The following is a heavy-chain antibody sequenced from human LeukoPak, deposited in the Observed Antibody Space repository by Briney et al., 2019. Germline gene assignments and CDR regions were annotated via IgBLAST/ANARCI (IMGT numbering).Heavy chain of an antibody. CDR3: ATRGSGTYYFDC. V-gene: IGHV3-43*01. J-gene: IGHJ4*02. Sequence: AGGSLRLSCAASGFTFDDYTMHWVRQAPGKGLEWVSLISWDGGSTYYADSVKGRFTISRDNSKNSLYLQMNSLRTEDTALYYCATRGSGTYYFDCWGQGTLVTVSS. CDR1: GFTFDDYT. CDR2: ISWDGGST. D-gene: IGHD6-25*01.